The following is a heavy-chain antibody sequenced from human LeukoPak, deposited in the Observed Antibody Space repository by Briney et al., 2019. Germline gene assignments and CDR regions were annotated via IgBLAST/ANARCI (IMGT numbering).Heavy chain of an antibody. CDR3: ARDKARGVLDP. CDR1: GFTFTAHG. Sequence: PGGSLRLSCTASGFTFTAHGYHWVRLTPGKGLEWVADIWYDGSKRCYVDSVKGRFTISRDNSKNTVYLQMNSLRVEDTAVYYCARDKARGVLDPWGQGTLVTVSS. CDR2: IWYDGSKR. J-gene: IGHJ5*02. D-gene: IGHD3-10*01. V-gene: IGHV3-33*01.